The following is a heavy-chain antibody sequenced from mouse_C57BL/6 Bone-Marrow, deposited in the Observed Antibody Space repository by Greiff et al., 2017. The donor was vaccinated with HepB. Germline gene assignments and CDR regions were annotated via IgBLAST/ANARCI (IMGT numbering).Heavy chain of an antibody. CDR1: GFSFNTYA. CDR3: VRGSSYWYFDV. CDR2: IRSKSNNYAT. D-gene: IGHD1-1*01. J-gene: IGHJ1*03. V-gene: IGHV10-1*01. Sequence: DVMLVESGGGLVQPKGSLKLSCAASGFSFNTYAMNWVRQAPGKGLEWVARIRSKSNNYATYYADSVKDRFTISRDDSESMLYLQMNNLKTEDTAMYYCVRGSSYWYFDVWGTGTTVTVSS.